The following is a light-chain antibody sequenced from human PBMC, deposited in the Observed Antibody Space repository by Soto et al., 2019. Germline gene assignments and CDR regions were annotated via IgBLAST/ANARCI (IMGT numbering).Light chain of an antibody. J-gene: IGKJ5*01. CDR1: QSVSSSY. V-gene: IGKV3-20*01. CDR2: VAS. CDR3: QQYGSSVIT. Sequence: EIMLTQSPGTLSLSPGERATLSCRASQSVSSSYLAWYQQKFGQAPRLLIYVASSRATGIPERFSGSGSGTDFTLTISRLEPEDFAVYYCQQYGSSVITFGQGTRLEIK.